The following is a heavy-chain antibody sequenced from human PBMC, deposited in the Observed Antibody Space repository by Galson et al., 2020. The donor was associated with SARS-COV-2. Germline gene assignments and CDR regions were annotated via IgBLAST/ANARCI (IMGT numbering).Heavy chain of an antibody. V-gene: IGHV4-59*01. CDR3: ARGGIEDFRRGFKFGLQYDFDV. Sequence: SETLSLTCTVSGGSTSSYYWSWIRQPPGKGLEWIGFIYYTGTGTTNDSPSLKSRVTISIDTSKNQFSLKLRSVTAADTAVYYCARGGIEDFRRGFKFGLQYDFDVWGQGTMVTVSS. J-gene: IGHJ3*01. D-gene: IGHD3-3*01. CDR2: IYYTGTGTT. CDR1: GGSTSSYY.